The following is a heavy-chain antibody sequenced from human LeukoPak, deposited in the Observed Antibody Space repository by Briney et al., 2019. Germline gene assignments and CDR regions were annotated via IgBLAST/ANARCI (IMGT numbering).Heavy chain of an antibody. Sequence: GGSLRLSCAASGFTFSSYAMHWVRQAPGKGLGWVAVISYDGSNKYYADSVKGRFTISRDNSKNTLYLQMNSLRAEDTAVYYCARDGANYYDSSGYYDYWGQGTLVTVSS. V-gene: IGHV3-30-3*01. CDR3: ARDGANYYDSSGYYDY. J-gene: IGHJ4*02. CDR2: ISYDGSNK. CDR1: GFTFSSYA. D-gene: IGHD3-22*01.